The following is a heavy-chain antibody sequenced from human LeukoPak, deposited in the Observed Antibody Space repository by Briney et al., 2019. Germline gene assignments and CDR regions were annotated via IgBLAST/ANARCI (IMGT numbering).Heavy chain of an antibody. CDR1: GGTFSSYA. J-gene: IGHJ4*02. V-gene: IGHV1-69*06. Sequence: SVKVSCKASGGTFSSYAISWVRQAPGQGLEWMGGIIPIFGTANYAQKFQGRVTITADKSTSTAYMELRSLRSDDTAVYYCARDVLLWFGELYPFDYWGQGTLVTVSS. CDR2: IIPIFGTA. CDR3: ARDVLLWFGELYPFDY. D-gene: IGHD3-10*01.